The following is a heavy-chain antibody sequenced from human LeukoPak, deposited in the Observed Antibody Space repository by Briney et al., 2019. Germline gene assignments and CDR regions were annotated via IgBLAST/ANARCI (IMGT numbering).Heavy chain of an antibody. CDR2: INPNSGGT. D-gene: IGHD3-22*01. CDR1: GYTFTGYY. J-gene: IGHJ4*02. Sequence: GASVKVSCKASGYTFTGYYMHWVRQAPGQGLEWMGWINPNSGGTNYAQKFQGRVTMTRDTSISTAYMELSRLRSDDTAVYYCARGFITMMRPPPYFDYWGQGTLVTVSS. CDR3: ARGFITMMRPPPYFDY. V-gene: IGHV1-2*02.